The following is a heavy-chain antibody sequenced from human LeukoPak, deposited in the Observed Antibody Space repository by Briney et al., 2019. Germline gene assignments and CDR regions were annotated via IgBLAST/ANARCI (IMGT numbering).Heavy chain of an antibody. Sequence: HPGGSLRLSCAASGFTLSDYWMSWVRQAPGKGLEWVANMNQDGSDKNYLDSVKGRFTISRDDAKNSLLLQMTSLRAEDAAVYYCARESTEERPGCWGQGTLVTVSS. J-gene: IGHJ4*02. CDR2: MNQDGSDK. CDR1: GFTLSDYW. V-gene: IGHV3-7*01. D-gene: IGHD1-1*01. CDR3: ARESTEERPGC.